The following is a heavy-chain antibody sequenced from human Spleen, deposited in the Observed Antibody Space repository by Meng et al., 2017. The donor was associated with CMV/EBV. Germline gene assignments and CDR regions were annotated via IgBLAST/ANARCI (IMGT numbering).Heavy chain of an antibody. CDR3: ARVFCSSTSCFSGYGMDV. D-gene: IGHD2-2*01. V-gene: IGHV4-38-2*02. CDR1: GYSISSGYY. J-gene: IGHJ6*02. Sequence: GSLRLSCTVSGYSISSGYYWGWIRQPPGKGLEWIATIYHSGSTYYNPSLKSRVTMSVDTSKNQFSLKLSSVTAADTAVYYCARVFCSSTSCFSGYGMDVWGQGTTVTVSS. CDR2: IYHSGST.